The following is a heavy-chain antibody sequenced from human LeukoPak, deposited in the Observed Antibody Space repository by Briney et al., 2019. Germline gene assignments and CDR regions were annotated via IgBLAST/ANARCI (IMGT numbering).Heavy chain of an antibody. V-gene: IGHV3-11*01. D-gene: IGHD5-24*01. Sequence: KPGGSLRLSCAASGFTFSDYYMSWIRQAPGKGLEWVSYISTSGGTIYYADSVKGRFTISRDNAKNSLYLQMSSLRAEDTVVYYCARDWVGDGYNYYHYFDCWGQGALVTVSS. CDR1: GFTFSDYY. J-gene: IGHJ4*02. CDR3: ARDWVGDGYNYYHYFDC. CDR2: ISTSGGTI.